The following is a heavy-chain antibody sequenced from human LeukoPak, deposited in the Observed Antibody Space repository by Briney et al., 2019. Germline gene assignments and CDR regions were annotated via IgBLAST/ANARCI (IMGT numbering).Heavy chain of an antibody. CDR2: IYHSGST. J-gene: IGHJ4*02. CDR3: ARVGYSSSIDY. Sequence: SETLSLTCTVSGYSISSGYYWGWIRQPPGKGLEWIGSIYHSGSTYYNPSLKSRVTISVDTSKNQFSLKLSSVTAADTAVYYCARVGYSSSIDYWGQGTLVTVSS. D-gene: IGHD6-6*01. CDR1: GYSISSGYY. V-gene: IGHV4-38-2*02.